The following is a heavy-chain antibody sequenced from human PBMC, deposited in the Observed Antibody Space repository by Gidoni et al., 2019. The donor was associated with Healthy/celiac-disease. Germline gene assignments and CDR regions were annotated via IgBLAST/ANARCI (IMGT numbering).Heavy chain of an antibody. CDR3: ARAPQRYCSGGSCYSSRWFDP. D-gene: IGHD2-15*01. V-gene: IGHV4-4*02. CDR2: IYHSGST. Sequence: QVQLQESGPGLVKPSGTLSLTCAVSGGSISSSNWWSWVRQPPGKGLEWMWEIYHSGSTNYNPSLKSRVTISVDKSKNQFSLKLSSVTAADTAVYYCARAPQRYCSGGSCYSSRWFDPWGQGTLVTVSS. J-gene: IGHJ5*02. CDR1: GGSISSSNW.